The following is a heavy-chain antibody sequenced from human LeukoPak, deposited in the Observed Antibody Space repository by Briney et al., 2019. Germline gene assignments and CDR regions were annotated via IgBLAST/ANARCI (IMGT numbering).Heavy chain of an antibody. CDR1: GGSFSGYY. CDR2: INHSGST. V-gene: IGHV4-34*01. CDR3: ARATTILWFGELLPRPLDAFDI. Sequence: SETLSLTCAVYGGSFSGYYWSWIRQPPGKGLEWIGEINHSGSTNYNPSLKSRVTISVDASKNQFSLKLSSVTAADTAVYYCARATTILWFGELLPRPLDAFDIWGQGTMVTVSS. J-gene: IGHJ3*02. D-gene: IGHD3-10*01.